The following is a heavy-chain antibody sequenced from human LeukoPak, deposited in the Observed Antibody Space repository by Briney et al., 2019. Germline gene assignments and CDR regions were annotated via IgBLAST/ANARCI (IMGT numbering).Heavy chain of an antibody. Sequence: GATVKVSCKASGYTFTDSYMHWVRQAPGQGLEWMGWINPNSGDTNYAQKFQGCVTMTRDTSISTAYMELSRLKSDATAVYYCARDAGIAVAEIDYWGQGALITVSS. CDR3: ARDAGIAVAEIDY. CDR2: INPNSGDT. D-gene: IGHD6-19*01. J-gene: IGHJ4*02. CDR1: GYTFTDSY. V-gene: IGHV1-2*04.